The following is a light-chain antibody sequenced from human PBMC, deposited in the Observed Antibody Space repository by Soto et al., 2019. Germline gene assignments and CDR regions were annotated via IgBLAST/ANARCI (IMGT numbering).Light chain of an antibody. V-gene: IGKV1-39*01. CDR2: SAS. Sequence: DIEMTQSPSSLSASVGDRVTITCRASQSVTNSLNWYQKKPGKAPNLLIHSASTLHSGVPSRFSGSGYGKAFTLTFLSLQPEDFATYYCQQRYSTPRTFGQGTNVEIE. CDR3: QQRYSTPRT. CDR1: QSVTNS. J-gene: IGKJ1*01.